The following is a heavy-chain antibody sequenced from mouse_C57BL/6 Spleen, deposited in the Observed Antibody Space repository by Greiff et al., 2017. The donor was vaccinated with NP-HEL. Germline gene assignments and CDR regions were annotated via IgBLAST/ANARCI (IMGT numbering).Heavy chain of an antibody. CDR3: ARYGSSSWFAY. CDR2: INPYNGGT. CDR1: GYTFTDYY. D-gene: IGHD1-1*01. V-gene: IGHV1-19*01. J-gene: IGHJ3*01. Sequence: VHVKQSGPVLVKPGASVKMSCKASGYTFTDYYMNWVKQSHGKSLEWIGVINPYNGGTSYNQKFKGKATLTVDKSSSTAYMELNSLTSEDSAVYYCARYGSSSWFAYWGQGTLVTVSA.